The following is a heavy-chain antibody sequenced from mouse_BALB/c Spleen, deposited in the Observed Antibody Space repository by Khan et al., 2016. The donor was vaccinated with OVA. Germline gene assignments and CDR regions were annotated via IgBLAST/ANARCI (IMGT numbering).Heavy chain of an antibody. CDR3: AKEGAYYRSDGLFAY. V-gene: IGHV1-4*01. J-gene: IGHJ3*01. CDR1: GYTFTSYT. CDR2: INPVSDYT. Sequence: QVQLQQSGAELTRPGASVKMSCKASGYTFTSYTMHWVKQRPGQGLEWIGYINPVSDYTNYNQNFKDKATLTADKSSSTAYMQLRSLTYEDSAVYYCAKEGAYYRSDGLFAYWGQGTLVTVST. D-gene: IGHD2-14*01.